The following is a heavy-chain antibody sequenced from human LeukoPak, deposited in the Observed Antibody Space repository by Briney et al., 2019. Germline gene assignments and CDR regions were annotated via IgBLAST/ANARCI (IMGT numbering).Heavy chain of an antibody. D-gene: IGHD4-17*01. CDR3: ARLFYGDYVEFDY. Sequence: PGESLKISCKGSGYSFTSYWIGWARQMPGKGLEWMGIIYPGGSDTTYSPSFQGQVTISADKSISTAYLQWSSLKASDTAMYYCARLFYGDYVEFDYWGQGTLVTVSS. V-gene: IGHV5-51*01. CDR2: IYPGGSDT. CDR1: GYSFTSYW. J-gene: IGHJ4*02.